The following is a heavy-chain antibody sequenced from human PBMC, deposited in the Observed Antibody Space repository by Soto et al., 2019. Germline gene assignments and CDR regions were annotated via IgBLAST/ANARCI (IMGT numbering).Heavy chain of an antibody. CDR1: DFAFSNAW. Sequence: GGSLRLSCAASDFAFSNAWINWVRQAPGKGLEWVGRIKSRALGGTTDFAAPVRGRFAITRDDSRNMVYMQMNNLNTEDTAVYYCTTDSYSPIVEVRFDYWGHGTLVTVSS. V-gene: IGHV3-15*07. J-gene: IGHJ4*01. D-gene: IGHD1-26*01. CDR2: IKSRALGGTT. CDR3: TTDSYSPIVEVRFDY.